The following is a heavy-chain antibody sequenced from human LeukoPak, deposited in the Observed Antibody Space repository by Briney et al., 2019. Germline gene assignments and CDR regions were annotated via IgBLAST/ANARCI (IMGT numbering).Heavy chain of an antibody. Sequence: GGSLRLSCAASGFTFSSYGMHWVRQAPGKGLEWVAVIWYDGSNKYYADSVKGRFTISRDNSKDTLSLQMNTLRAEDTALYYCAKDVRRAEYCSSTTCYTSSFDQWGQGTLVTVSS. CDR2: IWYDGSNK. CDR3: AKDVRRAEYCSSTTCYTSSFDQ. V-gene: IGHV3-33*06. D-gene: IGHD2-2*02. CDR1: GFTFSSYG. J-gene: IGHJ4*02.